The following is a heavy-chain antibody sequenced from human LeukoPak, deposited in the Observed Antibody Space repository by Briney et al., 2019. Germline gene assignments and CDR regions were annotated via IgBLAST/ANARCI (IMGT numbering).Heavy chain of an antibody. CDR2: ISDSGGST. D-gene: IGHD5-18*01. J-gene: IGHJ4*02. Sequence: PGGSLRLSCAVSGFTFSSYAMSWVRQAPGKGLEWVSAISDSGGSTYNADSVKGRFTISRDNSKNTLYLQMNSLRAEDTAVYYCAKDSGYSYGYMEYFDYWGQGTLVTVSS. CDR1: GFTFSSYA. CDR3: AKDSGYSYGYMEYFDY. V-gene: IGHV3-23*01.